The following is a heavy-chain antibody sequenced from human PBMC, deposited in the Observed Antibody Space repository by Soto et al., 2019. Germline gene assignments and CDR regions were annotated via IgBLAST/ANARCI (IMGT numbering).Heavy chain of an antibody. D-gene: IGHD3-3*01. CDR3: ARGGIDTIFGVVITHAFDI. V-gene: IGHV4-59*08. CDR2: IYYSGST. J-gene: IGHJ3*02. CDR1: GGSISSYY. Sequence: GGSISSYYWSWIRQPPVKGLEWIGYIYYSGSTNYNPSLKSRVTISVDTSKNQFSLKLSSVTAADTAVYYCARGGIDTIFGVVITHAFDIWGQGTMVTVSS.